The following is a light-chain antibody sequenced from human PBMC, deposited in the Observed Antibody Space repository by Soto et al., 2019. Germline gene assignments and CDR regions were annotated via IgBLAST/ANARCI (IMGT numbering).Light chain of an antibody. V-gene: IGLV1-51*02. J-gene: IGLJ2*01. Sequence: QSVLTQPPSVSAAPGQKVTISCSGSSSNIGNNYISWYQHLPGTAPKLLIYENNKRPSGIPDRFSGSKSGTSATLGITGLQTGGEADYYCGTWDSSLSAVVFGGGTKLTVL. CDR2: ENN. CDR1: SSNIGNNY. CDR3: GTWDSSLSAVV.